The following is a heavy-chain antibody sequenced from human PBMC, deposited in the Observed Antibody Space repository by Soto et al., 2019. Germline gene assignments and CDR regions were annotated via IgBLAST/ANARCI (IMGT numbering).Heavy chain of an antibody. CDR2: IIPILGIA. CDR1: GGTFSSYT. Sequence: QVQLVQSGAEVKKPGSSVKVSCKASGGTFSSYTISWVRQAPGQGLEWMGRIIPILGIANYAQKFQGRVTITADKSTSTAYMELSSLRSEDTAVYYCATSDSRGYPDYWGQGTLVTVSS. D-gene: IGHD3-22*01. V-gene: IGHV1-69*02. CDR3: ATSDSRGYPDY. J-gene: IGHJ4*02.